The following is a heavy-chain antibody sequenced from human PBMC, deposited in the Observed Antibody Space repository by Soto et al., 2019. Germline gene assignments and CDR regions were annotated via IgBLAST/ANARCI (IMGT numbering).Heavy chain of an antibody. V-gene: IGHV1-46*01. CDR1: GHTLSNYY. CDR2: INPGRGNT. CDR3: ARATRGWSLQGLDV. J-gene: IGHJ6*02. Sequence: QVQLMQSGAEVKKPGASVKISCEASGHTLSNYYTHWVRQAPGLGLEWMGVINPGRGNTNYDQKYQDRVIIHKATSTGTGYMELSSLRSEDTAVYFCARATRGWSLQGLDVWGQGTTVSVSS. D-gene: IGHD2-15*01.